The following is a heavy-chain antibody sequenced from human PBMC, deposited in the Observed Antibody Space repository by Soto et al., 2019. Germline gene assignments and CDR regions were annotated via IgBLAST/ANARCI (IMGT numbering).Heavy chain of an antibody. V-gene: IGHV3-30*03. CDR2: ISNDGITK. Sequence: QVQLVESGGGVVQPGRSLRLSCAASGFTFRTFAMHWVRQAPGKGLEWVALISNDGITKYYAESVKGRFTISRDNSKNTLYLEMDSLRTEDTAVYYAYSSGWWGQGTRVTVSS. D-gene: IGHD6-19*01. CDR1: GFTFRTFA. CDR3: YSSGW. J-gene: IGHJ4*02.